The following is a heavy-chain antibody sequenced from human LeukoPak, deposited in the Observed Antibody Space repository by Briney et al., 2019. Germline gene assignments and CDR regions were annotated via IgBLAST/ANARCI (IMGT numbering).Heavy chain of an antibody. CDR2: ISRTSIYK. D-gene: IGHD1-7*01. V-gene: IGHV3-21*01. CDR1: GFTFSTYS. J-gene: IGHJ5*02. Sequence: GGSLRLSCAASGFTFSTYSMIWVRQAPGKGLEWVSSISRTSIYKYYADSAKGRFTISRDNAKNSLYLQMNGLRADDTATYYCARGATDTTRWFDPWGQGTLVTVSS. CDR3: ARGATDTTRWFDP.